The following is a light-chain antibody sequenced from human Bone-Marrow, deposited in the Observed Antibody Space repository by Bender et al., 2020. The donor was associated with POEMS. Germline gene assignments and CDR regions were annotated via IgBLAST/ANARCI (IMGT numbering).Light chain of an antibody. V-gene: IGLV1-44*01. CDR2: NND. J-gene: IGLJ2*01. Sequence: QSVLTQPPSASGTPGQWVTISCSGSSSNLRSNSVNWYQQLPGTAPRLLIYNNDQRPSGIPERFSGSTSGTTVTLTISGVQAEDEADYHCQSADSTATYVVFGGGTKLTVL. CDR3: QSADSTATYVV. CDR1: SSNLRSNS.